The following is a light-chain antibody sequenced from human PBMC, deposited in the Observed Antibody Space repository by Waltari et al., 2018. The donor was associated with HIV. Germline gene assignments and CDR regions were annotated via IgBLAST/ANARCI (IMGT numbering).Light chain of an antibody. CDR2: GAT. Sequence: EIVMTQSPATLSVSPGGRATLFCRASQSVSSNLAWYQQKPGQGPRLLIYGATTRATGIPARFGGRGSGTEFTLTISSLQSEDFGLYYCQQYNQGPLGITFGQGTRLEI. CDR3: QQYNQGPLGIT. J-gene: IGKJ5*01. V-gene: IGKV3-15*01. CDR1: QSVSSN.